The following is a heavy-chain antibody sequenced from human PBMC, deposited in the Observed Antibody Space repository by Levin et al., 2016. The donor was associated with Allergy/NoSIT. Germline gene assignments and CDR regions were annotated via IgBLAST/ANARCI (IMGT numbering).Heavy chain of an antibody. D-gene: IGHD5-12*01. V-gene: IGHV3-48*04. CDR1: GFTFSSYS. CDR2: ISTSSSSI. CDR3: ARVFPWPTIDY. Sequence: GESLKISCAASGFTFSSYSMNWVRQAPGKGLEWVSYISTSSSSIYNADSVKGRFTISRDNAKNSLYLQMNSLRAEDTAVYYCARVFPWPTIDYWGQGTLVTVSS. J-gene: IGHJ4*02.